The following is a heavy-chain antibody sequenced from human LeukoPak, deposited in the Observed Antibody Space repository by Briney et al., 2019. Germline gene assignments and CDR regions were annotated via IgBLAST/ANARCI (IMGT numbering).Heavy chain of an antibody. CDR1: GYSLSNYY. CDR2: INPNSGGT. V-gene: IGHV1-2*04. CDR3: ARGPYCSGGSCYSYAFDI. J-gene: IGHJ3*02. Sequence: ASVKVSCKASGYSLSNYYIHWVRQAPGQGLEWMGWINPNSGGTNYAQKFQGWVTMTRDTSISTAYMELSRLRSDDTAVYYCARGPYCSGGSCYSYAFDIWGQGTMVTVSS. D-gene: IGHD2-15*01.